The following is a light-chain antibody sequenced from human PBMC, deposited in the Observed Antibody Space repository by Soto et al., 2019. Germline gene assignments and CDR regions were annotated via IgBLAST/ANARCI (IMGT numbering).Light chain of an antibody. Sequence: EIVLTQSPNTLSWSPGERATLSCRASQSVSSSYLAWYQQKPGQAPRLLIYGASSRPTGIPDRFSGSGSGTDFTLIINRLEPEDFEVYYCQLYGSSVTVGQGTKVDSK. CDR1: QSVSSSY. CDR2: GAS. CDR3: QLYGSSVT. J-gene: IGKJ1*01. V-gene: IGKV3-20*01.